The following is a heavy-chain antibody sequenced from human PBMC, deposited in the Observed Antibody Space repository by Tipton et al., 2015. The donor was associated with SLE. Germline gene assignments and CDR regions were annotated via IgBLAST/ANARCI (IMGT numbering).Heavy chain of an antibody. CDR3: ARESSGDNAFDI. J-gene: IGHJ3*02. D-gene: IGHD7-27*01. V-gene: IGHV1-2*02. Sequence: QLVQSGAEVKKPGASVKVSCKASGYRFTGYYLHWVRQAPGQGLEWMGWINPNSGITNYAQKFQGRVTMTRDTSITTGYMELSRLKSDDTAVYYCARESSGDNAFDIWGQGTMVTVS. CDR1: GYRFTGYY. CDR2: INPNSGIT.